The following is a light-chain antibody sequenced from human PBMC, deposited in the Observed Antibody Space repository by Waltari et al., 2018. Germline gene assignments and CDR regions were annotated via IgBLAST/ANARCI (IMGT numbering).Light chain of an antibody. V-gene: IGKV1-39*01. J-gene: IGKJ3*01. CDR1: QSVSNY. CDR2: GVS. CDR3: QQSYSTLMYT. Sequence: EIQMTQSPSSLSASIGDRVTITCRASQSVSNYLSWYQQKPGKAPKLLIYGVSNLQSGVPSRFSASCSGTDFTLTISSLQPEDFAIYYCQQSYSTLMYTFGPGTRVDVK.